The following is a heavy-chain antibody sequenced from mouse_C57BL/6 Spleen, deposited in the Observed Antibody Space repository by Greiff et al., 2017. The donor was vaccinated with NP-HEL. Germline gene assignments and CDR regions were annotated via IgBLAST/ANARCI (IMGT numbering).Heavy chain of an antibody. Sequence: VQLQQSGPELVKPGASVKISCKASGYTFTDYYMNWVKQSHGKSLEWIGDINPNNGGTSYNQKFKGKATLTVDKSSSTAYMELRSLTSEDSAVYYCARINYGSSYCDYWGQGTTLTVSS. CDR2: INPNNGGT. J-gene: IGHJ2*01. D-gene: IGHD1-1*01. CDR1: GYTFTDYY. V-gene: IGHV1-26*01. CDR3: ARINYGSSYCDY.